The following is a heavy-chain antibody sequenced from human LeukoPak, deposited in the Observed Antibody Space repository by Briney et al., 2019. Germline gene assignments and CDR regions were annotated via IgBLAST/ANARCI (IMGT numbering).Heavy chain of an antibody. D-gene: IGHD3-16*02. Sequence: ASVKVSCKASGYTFTSYGISWVRQAPGQGLEWMGWISAYNGNTNYAQKLQGRVTMTTDTSTRTAYMELRSLRSDDTAVYYCAREAEVWGSFRYFDSWGQGTLVTVSS. CDR3: AREAEVWGSFRYFDS. CDR2: ISAYNGNT. CDR1: GYTFTSYG. J-gene: IGHJ5*01. V-gene: IGHV1-18*01.